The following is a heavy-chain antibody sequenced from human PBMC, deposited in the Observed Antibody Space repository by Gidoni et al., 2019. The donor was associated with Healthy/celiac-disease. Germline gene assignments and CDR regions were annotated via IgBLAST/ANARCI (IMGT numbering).Heavy chain of an antibody. D-gene: IGHD1-7*01. CDR3: AKAPNFHYYYYMDV. CDR1: GFPFDDYA. V-gene: IGHV3-9*01. Sequence: EVQLVESGGGLVQPGSSLRLSCSASGFPFDDYAMHWVRQAPGKGLEWVSGISWNSGSIGYADSVKGRFTISRDNAKNSLYLQMNSLRAEDTALYYCAKAPNFHYYYYMDVWGKGTTVTVSS. CDR2: ISWNSGSI. J-gene: IGHJ6*03.